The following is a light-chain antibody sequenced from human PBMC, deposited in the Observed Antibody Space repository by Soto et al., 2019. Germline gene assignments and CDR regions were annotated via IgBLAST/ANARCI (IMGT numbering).Light chain of an antibody. Sequence: QSVLTQPASVSGSPGQSITISCTGTSSDVGAYNSVSWYQQHPGKAPKLMIYDVSNRPSRVSNRFSGSKSGNKISLTISGLQAEDEAAYYCSSFTTSSHVLFGGGTKLTVL. V-gene: IGLV2-14*03. CDR3: SSFTTSSHVL. CDR2: DVS. J-gene: IGLJ2*01. CDR1: SSDVGAYNS.